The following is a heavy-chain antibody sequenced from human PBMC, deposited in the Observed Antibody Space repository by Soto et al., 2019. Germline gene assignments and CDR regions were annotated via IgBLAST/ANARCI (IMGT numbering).Heavy chain of an antibody. CDR1: GYTSSSHG. Sequence: ASVKVSCKAPGYTSSSHGVTWVRQAPGQGLEWMGWISTYNGNTNYEQKIQDRVTMTTDTSTNTAYMEMRSLRSADTAVYYCARSGNWNYASDYWGQGTLVTVSS. D-gene: IGHD1-7*01. CDR2: ISTYNGNT. CDR3: ARSGNWNYASDY. J-gene: IGHJ4*02. V-gene: IGHV1-18*01.